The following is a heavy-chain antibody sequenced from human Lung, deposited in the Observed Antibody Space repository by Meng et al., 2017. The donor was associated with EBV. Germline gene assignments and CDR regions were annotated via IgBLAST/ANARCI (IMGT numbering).Heavy chain of an antibody. CDR1: GGSISSTGYY. J-gene: IGHJ4*02. Sequence: LQESDPGLVKPSQTLSLTCTVSGGSISSTGYYWRWIRQHPGKGLEWIGYIYFSGSTYYNPSLKSRITISVDTSNNQFSLKLSSVTAADTAVYYCARVCEVCLDYWGQGNLVTVPS. CDR3: ARVCEVCLDY. CDR2: IYFSGST. V-gene: IGHV4-31*03. D-gene: IGHD5/OR15-5a*01.